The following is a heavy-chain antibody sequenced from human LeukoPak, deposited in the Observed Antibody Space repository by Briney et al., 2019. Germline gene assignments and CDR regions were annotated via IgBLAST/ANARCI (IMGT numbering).Heavy chain of an antibody. V-gene: IGHV1-69*13. Sequence: ASVKVSCKASGGTFSSYAISWVRQAPGQGLEWMGGIIPIFGTANYAQKFQGRVTITADESTSTAYMELSSLRSEDMAVYYCARDSPSGSSYYFDYWGQGTLVTVSS. CDR1: GGTFSSYA. D-gene: IGHD1-26*01. CDR3: ARDSPSGSSYYFDY. CDR2: IIPIFGTA. J-gene: IGHJ4*02.